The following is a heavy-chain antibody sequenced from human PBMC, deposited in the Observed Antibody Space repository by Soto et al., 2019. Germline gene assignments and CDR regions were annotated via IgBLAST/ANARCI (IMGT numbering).Heavy chain of an antibody. CDR1: GFPFSSYW. CDR2: ISGDGVTT. V-gene: IGHV3-74*01. D-gene: IGHD3-9*01. Sequence: DVQLVESGGDLVQRGGSLRLSCAASGFPFSSYWMHWVRHTPGKGLDWVARISGDGVTTYYADSVTGRFTVSGDNAKNTLSLQISGLRAEDTAVYYCAREYYGLLTGYYTDYWGQGTLVSVSS. J-gene: IGHJ4*02. CDR3: AREYYGLLTGYYTDY.